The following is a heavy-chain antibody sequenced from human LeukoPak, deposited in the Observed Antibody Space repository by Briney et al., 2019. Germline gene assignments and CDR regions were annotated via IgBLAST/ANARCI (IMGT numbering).Heavy chain of an antibody. CDR1: GASVSSGGYY. Sequence: PSETRSLTCTVSGASVSSGGYYWSWLRQPPGKGLEWIGYIYYSGSTNYNPSLKSRVTISVDTSKNQFSLKVSSVTAADTAVYYCARRGGSGRSFDYWGQGTLVTVSS. J-gene: IGHJ4*02. D-gene: IGHD3-10*01. CDR2: IYYSGST. CDR3: ARRGGSGRSFDY. V-gene: IGHV4-61*08.